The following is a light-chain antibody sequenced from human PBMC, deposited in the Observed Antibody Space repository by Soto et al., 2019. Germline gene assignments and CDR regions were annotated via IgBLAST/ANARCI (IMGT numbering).Light chain of an antibody. J-gene: IGKJ5*01. CDR2: DVS. Sequence: AIQVTQYPSSLSASVGDRVTITCRASQDIRGALAWYQQKPGKAPKLLIYDVSTLENEVPSRFSGSSSGTQFTLTISSLQPEDFGTYYCQQFNSYPITFGHGTRLEIK. CDR3: QQFNSYPIT. CDR1: QDIRGA. V-gene: IGKV1-13*02.